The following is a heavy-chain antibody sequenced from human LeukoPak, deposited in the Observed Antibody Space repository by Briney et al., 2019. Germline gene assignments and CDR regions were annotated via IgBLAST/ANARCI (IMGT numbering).Heavy chain of an antibody. J-gene: IGHJ5*02. CDR1: GGSIRSSYYY. CDR3: ARSLAVAGYVVWFDP. D-gene: IGHD6-19*01. V-gene: IGHV4-39*01. CDR2: IYDSGST. Sequence: PSETLSLTCTVSGGSIRSSYYYWGWIRQPPGKGLEWIGSIYDSGSTYYNPSLKSRVTISVDTSKNQFSLKLNSVTAADTAVYYCARSLAVAGYVVWFDPWGQGTLSPSPQ.